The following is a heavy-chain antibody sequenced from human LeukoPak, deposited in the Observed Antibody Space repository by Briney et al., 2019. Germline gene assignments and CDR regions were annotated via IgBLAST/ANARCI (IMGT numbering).Heavy chain of an antibody. V-gene: IGHV3-64D*06. D-gene: IGHD2-15*01. CDR2: ISSNGGST. Sequence: SCKASGYTFIGYYMHWVRQAPGKGLEYVSAISSNGGSTYYADSVKGRFTISRDNSKNTLYLQMSSLRAEDTAVYYCVKGKSGGSWYYFDYWGQGTLVTVSS. CDR3: VKGKSGGSWYYFDY. J-gene: IGHJ4*02. CDR1: GYTFIGYY.